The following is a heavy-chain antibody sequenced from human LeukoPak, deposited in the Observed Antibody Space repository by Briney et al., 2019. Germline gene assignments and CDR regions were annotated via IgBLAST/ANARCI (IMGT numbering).Heavy chain of an antibody. J-gene: IGHJ6*02. CDR1: GGSISSSGYY. V-gene: IGHV4-31*03. CDR2: IYYSGST. D-gene: IGHD3-9*01. CDR3: ARDVLTPGLQYYYYYGLEV. Sequence: SQTLSLTCSVSGGSISSSGYYWAWIRQHPGKGLECIGYIYYSGSTYYNPSLKSRVTISVDTSNNQFSLKLSSVTAADTAVYYCARDVLTPGLQYYYYYGLEVWGQGTTVTVSS.